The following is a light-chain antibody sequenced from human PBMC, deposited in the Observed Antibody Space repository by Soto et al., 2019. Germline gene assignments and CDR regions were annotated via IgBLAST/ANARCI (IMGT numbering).Light chain of an antibody. CDR3: QQYLVTPWT. J-gene: IGKJ1*01. CDR2: GAS. Sequence: EIVLTQSPGTLSLSPGERATLSCRASQSVSRNYLVWYQQKPGQAPRLLIYGASGRATGIPDRFSGSGSGTDFTLTISRLEPEDFAVYYCQQYLVTPWTFGQGTKVDIK. V-gene: IGKV3-20*01. CDR1: QSVSRNY.